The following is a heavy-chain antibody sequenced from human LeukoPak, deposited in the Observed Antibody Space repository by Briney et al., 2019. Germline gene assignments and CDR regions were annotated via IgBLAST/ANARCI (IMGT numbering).Heavy chain of an antibody. CDR1: GFAFNDYY. CDR3: ARDYRGYGYFDY. Sequence: GGSLRLSCAASGFAFNDYYMSWIRQAPGKGLEWVSYISSSGSYTNSADSVKDRFTISRDNAKNSLFLQMNSLRAEDTAVYYCARDYRGYGYFDYWGQGTLVTVSS. CDR2: ISSSGSYT. J-gene: IGHJ4*02. V-gene: IGHV3-11*06. D-gene: IGHD5-18*01.